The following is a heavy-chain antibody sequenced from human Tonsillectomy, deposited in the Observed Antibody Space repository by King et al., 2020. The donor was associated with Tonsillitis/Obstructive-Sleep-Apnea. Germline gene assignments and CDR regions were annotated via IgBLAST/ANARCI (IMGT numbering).Heavy chain of an antibody. Sequence: VQLVESGGGVVQPGRSLRLSCAASGFTFSSYAMHWVRPAPGKGLEWVAVISYDGSNKYYADSVKGRFTISRDNSKNTLYLQMNSLRAEDTAVYYCARDVVATNALRAFDIWGQGTMVTVSS. J-gene: IGHJ3*02. D-gene: IGHD5-12*01. CDR3: ARDVVATNALRAFDI. CDR2: ISYDGSNK. V-gene: IGHV3-30*01. CDR1: GFTFSSYA.